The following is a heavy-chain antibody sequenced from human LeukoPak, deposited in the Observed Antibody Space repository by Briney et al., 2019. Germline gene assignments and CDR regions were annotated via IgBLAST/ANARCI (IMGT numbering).Heavy chain of an antibody. V-gene: IGHV1-18*01. Sequence: ASVMLSCKASGYTFTSYGISWVRQAPGQGLEWMGWISAYSGNTNYAQKLQGRVTMTTDTSTSTAYMELTSLRSDDTAVFYCARSHSGLLDYWGQGTLVTVSS. J-gene: IGHJ4*02. CDR2: ISAYSGNT. D-gene: IGHD1-26*01. CDR1: GYTFTSYG. CDR3: ARSHSGLLDY.